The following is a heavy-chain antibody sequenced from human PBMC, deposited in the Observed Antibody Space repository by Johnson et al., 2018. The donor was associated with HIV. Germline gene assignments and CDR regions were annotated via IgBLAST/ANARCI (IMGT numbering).Heavy chain of an antibody. D-gene: IGHD3-10*01. CDR1: GFTFSSYW. CDR2: IKQDGSEK. V-gene: IGHV3-7*01. CDR3: ASFGELGPDAFDI. Sequence: VQLVESGGGLVKPGGSLRLSCAASGFTFSSYWMSWVRQAPGKGLEWVANIKQDGSEKYYVDSVKGRFTISRDNAKNSLYLQMNSLRAEDTAVYYCASFGELGPDAFDIWGQGTMVTVSS. J-gene: IGHJ3*02.